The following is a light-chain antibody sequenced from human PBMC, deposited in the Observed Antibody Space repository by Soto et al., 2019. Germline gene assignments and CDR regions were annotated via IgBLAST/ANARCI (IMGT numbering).Light chain of an antibody. CDR2: LNSDGSH. CDR1: SGHSSYA. CDR3: QTWGTGAWV. V-gene: IGLV4-69*01. J-gene: IGLJ3*02. Sequence: QLVLTQSPSASASLGASVTLTCTLSSGHSSYAIAWYQQQPEKGPRYLMNLNSDGSHSKGDGIPDRFSGSSSGAEHYLTISSLQSEDEADYYCQTWGTGAWVFGGGTKLTVL.